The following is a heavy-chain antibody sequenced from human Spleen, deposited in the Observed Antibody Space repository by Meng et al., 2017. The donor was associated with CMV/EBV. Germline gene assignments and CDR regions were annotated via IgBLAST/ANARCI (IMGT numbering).Heavy chain of an antibody. J-gene: IGHJ4*02. CDR1: GFTFSSYG. CDR2: IRYDGSDK. V-gene: IGHV3-30*02. Sequence: GGSLRLSCAASGFTFSSYGMHWVRQAPGKGLEWVAFIRYDGSDKYYADSVKGRFIISRDNSKKTLYLQMNSLRAEDTAVYYCAREGGIVGATGDYWGQGTLVTVSS. CDR3: AREGGIVGATGDY. D-gene: IGHD1-26*01.